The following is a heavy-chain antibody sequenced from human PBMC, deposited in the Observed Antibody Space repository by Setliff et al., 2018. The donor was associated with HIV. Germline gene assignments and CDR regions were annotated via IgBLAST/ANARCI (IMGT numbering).Heavy chain of an antibody. CDR3: ARVQMAYAAFDV. D-gene: IGHD4-17*01. V-gene: IGHV4-34*11. Sequence: SETLSLTCAVYGGSFNGYYRSWIRQPPGKGLEWIGSIYFTGSGDNNPSLKSRVTLSVDTSKHQFSLKLSSVTAADTAVYYCARVQMAYAAFDVWGQGTMVTVS. J-gene: IGHJ3*01. CDR1: GGSFNGYY. CDR2: IYFTGSG.